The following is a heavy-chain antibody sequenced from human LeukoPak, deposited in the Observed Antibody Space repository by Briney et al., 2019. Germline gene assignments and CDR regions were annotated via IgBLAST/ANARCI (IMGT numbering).Heavy chain of an antibody. D-gene: IGHD3-16*01. V-gene: IGHV7-4-1*02. CDR1: EYTFTSYA. Sequence: ASVKVSCKASEYTFTSYAMNWVRQAPGQGLEWMGWINTNTGNPTYAQGFTGRFVFSLDTSVSTAYLQISSLKAEDTAVYYCALRYYDYVPGAFDIWGQGTMVTVSS. J-gene: IGHJ3*02. CDR3: ALRYYDYVPGAFDI. CDR2: INTNTGNP.